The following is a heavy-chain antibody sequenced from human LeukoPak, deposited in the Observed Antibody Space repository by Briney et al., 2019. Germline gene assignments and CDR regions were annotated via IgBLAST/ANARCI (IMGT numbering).Heavy chain of an antibody. V-gene: IGHV4-34*01. Sequence: GSLRLSCAASGFTFSNAWMSWIRQPPGKGLERIGEISHSGSTNYNPSLKSRVTISVDTSRNQFSLKLSSVTAADTAVYYCARGLTVTDGDWFDPWGQGTLVTVSS. CDR2: ISHSGST. D-gene: IGHD4-17*01. J-gene: IGHJ5*02. CDR3: ARGLTVTDGDWFDP. CDR1: GFTFSNAW.